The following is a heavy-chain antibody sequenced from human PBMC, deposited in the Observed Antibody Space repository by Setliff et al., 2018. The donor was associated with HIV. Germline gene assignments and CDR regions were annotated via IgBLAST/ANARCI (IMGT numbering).Heavy chain of an antibody. V-gene: IGHV1-69*13. CDR2: DIPRTGTA. CDR3: AKHGPADTAMEYYMDI. CDR1: GGTFNSYA. J-gene: IGHJ6*03. Sequence: SVKVSCKASGGTFNSYAITWVRQAPGHGLEWMGGDIPRTGTAYHAQKFRDRVTITADESTSTAYMELNSLETEDTAVYYCAKHGPADTAMEYYMDIWGKGTTVTVSS. D-gene: IGHD5-18*01.